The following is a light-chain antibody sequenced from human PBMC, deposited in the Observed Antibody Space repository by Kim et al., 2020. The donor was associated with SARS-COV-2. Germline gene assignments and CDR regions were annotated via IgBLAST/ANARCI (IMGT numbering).Light chain of an antibody. CDR2: LGS. J-gene: IGKJ2*01. CDR3: MQALQTPYT. CDR1: PGSLPCHGLHF. V-gene: IGKV2-28*01. Sequence: PGSIFFNASPGSLPCHGLHFLAWYRAKPRPVPQLLIFLGSYSAFGVPDRFSGSGSGTDFTLKIRRVEAEDVGVYYCMQALQTPYTFGQGTKLEI.